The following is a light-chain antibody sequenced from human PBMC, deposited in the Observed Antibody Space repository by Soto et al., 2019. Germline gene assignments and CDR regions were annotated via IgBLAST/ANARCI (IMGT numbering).Light chain of an antibody. Sequence: EVVLTQSPATLSLSPGERATLSCRASQSVSTYLAWYQQKPGQTPRLLIHDSSKRATGIPARFSGSGSGTDFTLTISSLEPEDFAIYYCQQRDRSPLTFGGGTRVDIK. J-gene: IGKJ4*01. CDR1: QSVSTY. CDR2: DSS. CDR3: QQRDRSPLT. V-gene: IGKV3-11*01.